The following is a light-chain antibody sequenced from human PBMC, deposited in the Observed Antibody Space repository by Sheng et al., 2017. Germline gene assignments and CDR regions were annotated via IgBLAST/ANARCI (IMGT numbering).Light chain of an antibody. V-gene: IGLV1-47*01. J-gene: IGLJ1*01. CDR1: NSNIGTNY. CDR2: RTD. CDR3: SSYTSSTTGV. Sequence: QSVVTQPPSASGTPGQWVTISCSGSNSNIGTNYVYWYQQLPGTAPKLLIYRTDQRPSGVPDRFSGSKSGTSVSLAISGLRSEDEADYYCSSYTSSTTGVFGTGTKVTVL.